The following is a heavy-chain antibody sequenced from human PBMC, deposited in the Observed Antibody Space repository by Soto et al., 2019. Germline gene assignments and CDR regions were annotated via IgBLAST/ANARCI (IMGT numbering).Heavy chain of an antibody. D-gene: IGHD2-15*01. V-gene: IGHV1-46*03. CDR3: ASFPTLGYCSGGSCYSGYFQH. CDR1: GYTFTSYY. CDR2: INPSGGST. Sequence: ASVNVSCKASGYTFTSYYMHWVRQAPGQGLEWMGIINPSGGSTSYAQKFQGRVTMTRDTSTSTVYMELSSLRSEDTAVYYCASFPTLGYCSGGSCYSGYFQHWGQGTLVTVSS. J-gene: IGHJ1*01.